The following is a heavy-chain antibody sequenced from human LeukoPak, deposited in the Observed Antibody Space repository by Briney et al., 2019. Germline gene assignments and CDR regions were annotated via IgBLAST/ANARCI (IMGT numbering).Heavy chain of an antibody. D-gene: IGHD2-2*01. J-gene: IGHJ6*02. CDR3: ARDWWLGSPSLQGYFYGLDV. CDR2: IYNSESI. V-gene: IGHV4-59*01. CDR1: GSSFSGFY. Sequence: PSETLSLTCSVPGSSFSGFYWTWIRQAPGKGLEWIGNIYNSESIEYNPSLKSRATISLDTSKNQFSLRLSSVTAADTAVYYCARDWWLGSPSLQGYFYGLDVWGHGTTVTVSS.